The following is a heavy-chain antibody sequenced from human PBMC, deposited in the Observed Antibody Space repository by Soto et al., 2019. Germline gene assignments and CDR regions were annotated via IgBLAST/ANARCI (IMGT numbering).Heavy chain of an antibody. V-gene: IGHV3-66*01. Sequence: GGSLRLSCTASGFTVSSNYMSWVRQAPGKGLEWVSDIYSGGTTYYADSVKGRFTISRDNSKNTQYLQMNSLRDEDTAVYYCARDRTYYYGSGSYYNPSFDIWGQGTMVTVSS. CDR1: GFTVSSNY. CDR3: ARDRTYYYGSGSYYNPSFDI. J-gene: IGHJ3*02. D-gene: IGHD3-10*01. CDR2: IYSGGTT.